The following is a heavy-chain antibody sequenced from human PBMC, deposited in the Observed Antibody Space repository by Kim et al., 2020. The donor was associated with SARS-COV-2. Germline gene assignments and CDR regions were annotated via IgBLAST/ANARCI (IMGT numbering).Heavy chain of an antibody. CDR3: AREGRMVGGGGDSLLAYYYGMDV. Sequence: SQTLSLTCAISGDSVSSNSAAWNWIRQSPSRGLEWLGRTYYRSKWYNDYAVSVKSRITINPDTSKNQFSLQLNSVTPEDTAVYYCAREGRMVGGGGDSLLAYYYGMDVWGQGTTVTVSS. CDR1: GDSVSSNSAA. J-gene: IGHJ6*02. V-gene: IGHV6-1*01. D-gene: IGHD2-21*02. CDR2: TYYRSKWYN.